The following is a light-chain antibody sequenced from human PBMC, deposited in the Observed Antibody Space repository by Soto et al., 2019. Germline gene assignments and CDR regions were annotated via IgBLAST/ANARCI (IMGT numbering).Light chain of an antibody. V-gene: IGKV1-39*01. J-gene: IGKJ5*01. Sequence: QMTKAPSPLPASVGDRVPFPFRASQSFSTYLAWYQQKPGKAPRLLIYGTSSWQAGIPARFSGSGSGTDFTLTISSLEPEDFAAYYCQQSNSCTTFGQGTRLEIK. CDR1: QSFSTY. CDR3: QQSNSCTT. CDR2: GTS.